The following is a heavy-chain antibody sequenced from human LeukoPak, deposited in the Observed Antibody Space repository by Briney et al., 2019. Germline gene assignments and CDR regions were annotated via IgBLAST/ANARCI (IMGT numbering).Heavy chain of an antibody. V-gene: IGHV5-51*07. CDR1: GYSFTNFW. Sequence: GESLKISCKGSGYSFTNFWIAWVHQMPGKGLEWMGIIYPGDSDTGYSPSFQGQVTISADKSISSAYLQWSSLQASDTAMYYCARRDTALAKGYFDYWGQGTLVTVSS. J-gene: IGHJ4*02. D-gene: IGHD5-18*01. CDR3: ARRDTALAKGYFDY. CDR2: IYPGDSDT.